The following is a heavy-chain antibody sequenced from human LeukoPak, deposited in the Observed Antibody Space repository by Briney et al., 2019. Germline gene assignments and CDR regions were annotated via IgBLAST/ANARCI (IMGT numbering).Heavy chain of an antibody. D-gene: IGHD3-10*01. CDR3: ARSGYYYGSGRPFDY. CDR2: VNHSGST. J-gene: IGHJ4*02. CDR1: GGSFSGYY. Sequence: PSETLSLSRAVYGGSFSGYYWSWSRQPPGKGLWWVGEVNHSGSTNYNPSLKSRVTISVDTSKNPFCLKLSSVTAADTAVYYCARSGYYYGSGRPFDYWGQGTLVTVSS. V-gene: IGHV4-34*01.